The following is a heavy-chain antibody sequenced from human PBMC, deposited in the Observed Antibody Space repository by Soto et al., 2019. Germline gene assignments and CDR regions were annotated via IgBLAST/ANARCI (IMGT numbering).Heavy chain of an antibody. Sequence: EVQLVESGGCLVKPGGSLRLSCAASGFTFTNYDMKWVRQAPGKGLEWVSSISSSSSDIYYADSVKGRFTISRDNARNSLYLQMNSLRAEDTAVYYCARKPATTGYYYYGMDVWGQGTTVTVSS. CDR2: ISSSSSDI. CDR1: GFTFTNYD. D-gene: IGHD4-17*01. CDR3: ARKPATTGYYYYGMDV. J-gene: IGHJ6*02. V-gene: IGHV3-21*01.